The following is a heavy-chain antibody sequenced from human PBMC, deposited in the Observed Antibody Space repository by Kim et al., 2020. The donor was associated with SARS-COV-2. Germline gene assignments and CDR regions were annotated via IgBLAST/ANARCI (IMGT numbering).Heavy chain of an antibody. J-gene: IGHJ4*02. D-gene: IGHD2-15*01. CDR3: ARGGGSRSSHYDD. V-gene: IGHV4-34*01. Sequence: PSLYSRVTISVATSKNRFPLKLSSVTAADTAVYYCARGGGSRSSHYDDWGQGTLVTVSS.